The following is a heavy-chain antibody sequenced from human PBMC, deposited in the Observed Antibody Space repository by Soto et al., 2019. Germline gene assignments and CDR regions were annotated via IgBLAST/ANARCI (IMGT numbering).Heavy chain of an antibody. V-gene: IGHV1-18*01. CDR1: GYTFTSYG. J-gene: IGHJ6*02. Sequence: ASVKVSCKASGYTFTSYGISWVRQAPGQGLEWMGWISAYNGNTNYAQKLQGRVTMTTDTSTSTAYMELRSLRSDDTAVYYCARNSDSFYYYGMDVWGQGTTVTGSS. CDR2: ISAYNGNT. D-gene: IGHD3-10*01. CDR3: ARNSDSFYYYGMDV.